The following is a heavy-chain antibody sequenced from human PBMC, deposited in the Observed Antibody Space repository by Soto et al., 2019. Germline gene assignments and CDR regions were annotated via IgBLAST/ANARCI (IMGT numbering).Heavy chain of an antibody. CDR2: ISWNSGSI. Sequence: EVQLLESGGGLVQPGGSLRLSCAASGFTFSSYAMSWVRQAPGKGLEWVSGISWNSGSIGYADSVKGRFTISRDNAKNSLYLQMNSLRAEDTALYYCAKDIHYDFTPLSAHGAFDIWGQGTMVTVSS. J-gene: IGHJ3*02. CDR3: AKDIHYDFTPLSAHGAFDI. V-gene: IGHV3-9*01. CDR1: GFTFSSYA. D-gene: IGHD3-3*01.